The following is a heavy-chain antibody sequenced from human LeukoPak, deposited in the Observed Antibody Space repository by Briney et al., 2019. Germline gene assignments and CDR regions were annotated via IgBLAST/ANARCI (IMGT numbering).Heavy chain of an antibody. CDR2: ISYDGGNK. V-gene: IGHV3-30-3*01. J-gene: IGHJ4*02. CDR1: GFNFSNFA. CDR3: AREVDEGFDY. Sequence: PGGSLRLSCAASGFNFSNFAMHWVRQAPGKGLEWVAVISYDGGNKYYADPVTGRFTISRDNSKNTLYLQMNSLRAEDTAVYYCAREVDEGFDYWGQGTLVTVSS.